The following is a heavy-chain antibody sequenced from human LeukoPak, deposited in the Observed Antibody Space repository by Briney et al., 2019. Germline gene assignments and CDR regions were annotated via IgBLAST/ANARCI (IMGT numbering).Heavy chain of an antibody. V-gene: IGHV1-69*05. CDR1: GGTFSSYA. Sequence: GSSVKVSCKASGGTFSSYAISWVRQAPGQGLEWMGGIIPIFGTANYAQKFQGRVTITTDESTSTAYMELSSLRSEDTAVYYCARVSGLAVAGTPPLSFDYWGQETLVTVSS. J-gene: IGHJ4*02. CDR2: IIPIFGTA. CDR3: ARVSGLAVAGTPPLSFDY. D-gene: IGHD6-19*01.